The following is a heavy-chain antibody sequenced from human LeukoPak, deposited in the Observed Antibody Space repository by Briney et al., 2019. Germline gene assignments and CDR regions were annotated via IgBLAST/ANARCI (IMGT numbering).Heavy chain of an antibody. CDR1: GFTFSSNG. V-gene: IGHV3-33*01. J-gene: IGHJ4*02. CDR3: ARESGWYGYY. Sequence: PSGGSLRLSCAASGFTFSSNGMHWVRQAPGKGLEWVAIIWFDGSDKYYADSVKGRFTISRDNSKNTLYLQMNSLRAEDTAVYYCARESGWYGYYWGQGTLLTVSS. D-gene: IGHD6-19*01. CDR2: IWFDGSDK.